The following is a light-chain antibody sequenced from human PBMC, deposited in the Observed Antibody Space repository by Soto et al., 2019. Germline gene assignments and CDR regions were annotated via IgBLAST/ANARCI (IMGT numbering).Light chain of an antibody. CDR1: RTINVW. V-gene: IGKV1-5*03. CDR2: KAS. J-gene: IGKJ2*01. Sequence: DIHMTQSPSTLSASVGDRVTITCRASRTINVWLAWYQQKPGKAPKLLISKASSLESGVPSRFSGSGSGTEFTLTISSLQPDDFATYYCQQYKAYSYTFGQGTELVVK. CDR3: QQYKAYSYT.